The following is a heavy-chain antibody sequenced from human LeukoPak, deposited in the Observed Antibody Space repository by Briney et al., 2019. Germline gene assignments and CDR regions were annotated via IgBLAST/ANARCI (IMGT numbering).Heavy chain of an antibody. CDR3: AREGEDCSGGSCSTYYYYGMDV. CDR1: GFTFSSYS. V-gene: IGHV3-48*04. J-gene: IGHJ6*02. D-gene: IGHD2-15*01. CDR2: ISSSSSTI. Sequence: GGSLRLSCAASGFTFSSYSMNWVRQAPGKGLEWVSYISSSSSTIYYADSVKGRFTISRDNAKNSLYLQMDSLRAEDTAVYYCAREGEDCSGGSCSTYYYYGMDVWGQGTTVTVSS.